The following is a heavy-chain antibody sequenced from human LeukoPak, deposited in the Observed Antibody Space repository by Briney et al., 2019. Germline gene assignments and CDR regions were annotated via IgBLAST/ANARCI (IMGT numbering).Heavy chain of an antibody. CDR3: ARGTYYYEF. CDR1: KFTFSDYY. CDR2: MNQFGSEI. D-gene: IGHD3/OR15-3a*01. Sequence: SGGSLRLSCAASKFTFSDYYMMWVRQAPGKGREWVAYMNQFGSEIKYLDSVKGRFTISRDNAKNSLYLWMTSLTADDTAVYYCARGTYYYEFWGQGTLVIVSS. J-gene: IGHJ4*02. V-gene: IGHV3-7*04.